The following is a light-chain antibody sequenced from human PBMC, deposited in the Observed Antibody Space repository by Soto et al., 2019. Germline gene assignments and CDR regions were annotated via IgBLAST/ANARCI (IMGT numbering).Light chain of an antibody. J-gene: IGKJ4*01. V-gene: IGKV3-11*01. CDR1: QSVNTY. Sequence: EIVLTQSPPTLSLSPGERATLSCTASQSVNTYLAWYQHKPGQAPRLLIYDASNRVTGIPARFSGSGSGTDFTLTISSLEPEDFAVYYCQQRSNWPLTFGGGTKVEIK. CDR2: DAS. CDR3: QQRSNWPLT.